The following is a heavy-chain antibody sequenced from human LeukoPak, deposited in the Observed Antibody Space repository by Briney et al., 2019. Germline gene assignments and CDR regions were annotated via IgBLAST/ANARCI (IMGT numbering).Heavy chain of an antibody. CDR3: ARHPLNYYGSGSYLDY. CDR1: GYYISSGYY. V-gene: IGHV4-38-2*01. CDR2: IYHSGST. J-gene: IGHJ4*02. Sequence: PSETLSLTCAVSGYYISSGYYWGWIRQPPGKGLEWIGSIYHSGSTYYNPSLKSRVTISVDTSKNQFSLKLSSVTAADTAVYYCARHPLNYYGSGSYLDYWGQGTLVTVSS. D-gene: IGHD3-10*01.